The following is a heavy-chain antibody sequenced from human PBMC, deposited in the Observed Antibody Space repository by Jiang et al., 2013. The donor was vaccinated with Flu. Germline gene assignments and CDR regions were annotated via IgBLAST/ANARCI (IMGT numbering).Heavy chain of an antibody. Sequence: TLSLTCTVSGGSISSGSYYWSWIRQPAGKGLEWIGRIYTSGSTNYNPSLKSRVTISVDTSKNQFSLKLSSVTAADTAVYYCARQYRVVAATSWFDPWGQGTLVTVSS. J-gene: IGHJ5*02. V-gene: IGHV4-61*02. CDR3: ARQYRVVAATSWFDP. D-gene: IGHD2-15*01. CDR1: GGSISSGSYY. CDR2: IYTSGST.